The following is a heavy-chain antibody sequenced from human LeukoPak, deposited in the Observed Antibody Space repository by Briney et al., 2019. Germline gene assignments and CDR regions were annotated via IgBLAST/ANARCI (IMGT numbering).Heavy chain of an antibody. D-gene: IGHD3-22*01. CDR1: GFPFSSYA. V-gene: IGHV3-23*01. J-gene: IGHJ4*02. CDR2: LSGSGSNT. Sequence: GGSLRLSCGASGFPFSSYAMNWVRQAPGKGLEWVSALSGSGSNTFYADSAKGRFTISRDNSKNTLYLQMNSLRAEDTAVYYCAKGDTYYYDSSGLYWGQGTLVTVSS. CDR3: AKGDTYYYDSSGLY.